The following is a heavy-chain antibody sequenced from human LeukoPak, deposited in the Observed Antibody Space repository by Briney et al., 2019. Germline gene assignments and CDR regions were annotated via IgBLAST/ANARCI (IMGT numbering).Heavy chain of an antibody. CDR2: ISGSGGST. CDR1: GFTFSSYA. Sequence: GGSLRLSCAASGFTFSSYAMSWVRQAPGKGLEWVSAISGSGGSTYYADSVKGRFTISRDNSKNTLYLQMNSLRAKDTAVYYCAKGRSGFRRFYYDSSGYPLRFDYWGQGTLVTVSS. D-gene: IGHD3-22*01. CDR3: AKGRSGFRRFYYDSSGYPLRFDY. V-gene: IGHV3-23*01. J-gene: IGHJ4*02.